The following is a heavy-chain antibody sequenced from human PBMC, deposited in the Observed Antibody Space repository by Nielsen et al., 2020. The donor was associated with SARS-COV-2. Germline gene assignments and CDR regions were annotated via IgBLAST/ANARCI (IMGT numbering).Heavy chain of an antibody. CDR3: AKTYSGSYRDAFDI. J-gene: IGHJ3*02. V-gene: IGHV3-9*01. Sequence: GGSLRLSCAASGFSVEDYDIHWVRQVPGRGLEWVSGFSWNGASIGYADSVKGRFTISRDNSKNTLYLQMNSLRAEDTAVYYCAKTYSGSYRDAFDIWGQGTMVTVSS. CDR2: FSWNGASI. CDR1: GFSVEDYD. D-gene: IGHD1-26*01.